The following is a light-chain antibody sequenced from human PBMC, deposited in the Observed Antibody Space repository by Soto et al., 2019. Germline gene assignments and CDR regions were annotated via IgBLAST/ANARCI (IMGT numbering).Light chain of an antibody. V-gene: IGLV2-8*01. CDR1: SSDVGAYNY. J-gene: IGLJ3*02. CDR3: SSFASSNTWV. CDR2: EVT. Sequence: QSALTQPPSASGSPGQSVTIPCTGTSSDVGAYNYVSWYQQHAGKAPKLVIYEVTKRPSGVPDRFSGSKSANTASLTVSGLQAEDEADYYCSSFASSNTWVFGGGTKLTVL.